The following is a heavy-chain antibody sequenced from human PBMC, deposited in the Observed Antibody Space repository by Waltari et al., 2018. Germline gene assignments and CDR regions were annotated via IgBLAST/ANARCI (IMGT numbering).Heavy chain of an antibody. J-gene: IGHJ6*02. CDR1: GGTFSSYA. CDR3: ASIVVVVAATLYYYYGMDV. D-gene: IGHD2-15*01. V-gene: IGHV1-69*15. Sequence: QVQLVQSGAEVKKPGASVKVSCKASGGTFSSYAISWVRQAPGTGREWMGRLIPIFCTANYAQKFQGRVTITADESTSTAYMELSSLRSEDTAVYYCASIVVVVAATLYYYYGMDVWGQGTTVTVSS. CDR2: LIPIFCTA.